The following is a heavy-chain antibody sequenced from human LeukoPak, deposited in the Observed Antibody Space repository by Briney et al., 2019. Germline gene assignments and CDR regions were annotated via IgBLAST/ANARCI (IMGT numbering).Heavy chain of an antibody. CDR2: IYHSGSA. CDR3: ARDPRWLTPDCTSTSCYENYFDP. V-gene: IGHV4-38-2*02. CDR1: GYSISSGYQ. D-gene: IGHD2-2*01. J-gene: IGHJ5*02. Sequence: SETLSLTCGVSGYSISSGYQWAWIRQSPGKGLEWIGSIYHSGSAHYNPSLKSRVTISVETSKNQFPLNMYSVTAADTAVYYCARDPRWLTPDCTSTSCYENYFDPWGQGTLVTVSS.